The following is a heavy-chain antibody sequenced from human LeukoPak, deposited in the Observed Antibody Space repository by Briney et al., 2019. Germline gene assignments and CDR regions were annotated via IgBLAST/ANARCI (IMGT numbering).Heavy chain of an antibody. V-gene: IGHV1-69*05. Sequence: SVKVSCKASGGTFSSYAISWVRQAPGQGLEWMGGIIPIFGTANYAQKFQGRVTITRDTSASTAYMELSSLRSEDTAVYYCARDALYSSGWYGYWGQGTLVTVSS. CDR3: ARDALYSSGWYGY. J-gene: IGHJ4*02. CDR1: GGTFSSYA. D-gene: IGHD6-19*01. CDR2: IIPIFGTA.